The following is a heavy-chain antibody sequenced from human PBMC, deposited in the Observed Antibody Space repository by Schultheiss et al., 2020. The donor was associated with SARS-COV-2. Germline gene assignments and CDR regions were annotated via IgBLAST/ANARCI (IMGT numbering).Heavy chain of an antibody. CDR1: GGSISSYY. D-gene: IGHD2-15*01. CDR2: IYTSGST. J-gene: IGHJ6*03. V-gene: IGHV4-4*07. Sequence: SETLSLTCTVSGGSISSYYWSWIRQPAGKGLEWIGRIYTSGSTNYNPSLKSRVTMSVDTSKNQFSLKLSSVTAADTAVYYCARARAAPPLDYYYYYMDVWGKGSTGTVA. CDR3: ARARAAPPLDYYYYYMDV.